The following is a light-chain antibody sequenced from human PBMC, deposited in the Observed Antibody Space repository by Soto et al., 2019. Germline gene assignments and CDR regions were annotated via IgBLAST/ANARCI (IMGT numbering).Light chain of an antibody. Sequence: EIVLTQSPATLSVSPGEGVTLSCRASQSVSINLAWYQQKPGQAPRLLIYGASTRATGIPDRFSGSGSGTDFTLTISRLEPEDFAVYYCEQYGSSLSITFGQGTRLEIK. CDR2: GAS. J-gene: IGKJ5*01. CDR3: EQYGSSLSIT. V-gene: IGKV3-20*01. CDR1: QSVSIN.